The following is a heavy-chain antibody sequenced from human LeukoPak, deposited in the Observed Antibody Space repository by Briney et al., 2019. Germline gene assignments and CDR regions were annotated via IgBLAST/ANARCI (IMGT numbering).Heavy chain of an antibody. Sequence: GGSLRLSCAASGFTFSNYAMSWVRQALGKGLEWVSVISGSGGSTNFADSVKGRFTSSRDNSKNTLYLQMHSLRVEDTAVYYCAQGRLGYSYGAFDHWGQGTLVTVSS. D-gene: IGHD5-18*01. J-gene: IGHJ4*02. V-gene: IGHV3-23*01. CDR2: ISGSGGST. CDR1: GFTFSNYA. CDR3: AQGRLGYSYGAFDH.